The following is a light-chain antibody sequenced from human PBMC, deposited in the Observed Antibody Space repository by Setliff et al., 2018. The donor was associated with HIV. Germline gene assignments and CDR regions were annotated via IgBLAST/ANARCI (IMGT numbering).Light chain of an antibody. CDR3: TSYTRDNTITRV. Sequence: QSALTQPASVSGSPGQSITISCTGTSSDVGTYNFVSWYQQHPGKAPKLMIYEGSKRPSGVSNRFFGSKSGSTASLTISGLQAEDEADYFCTSYTRDNTITRVFGTGTKVTVL. CDR2: EGS. V-gene: IGLV2-14*02. J-gene: IGLJ1*01. CDR1: SSDVGTYNF.